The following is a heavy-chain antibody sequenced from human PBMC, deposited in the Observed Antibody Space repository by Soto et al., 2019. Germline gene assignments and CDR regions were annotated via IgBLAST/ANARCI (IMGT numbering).Heavy chain of an antibody. CDR3: ARDRYSYYDFWSGSLPYYYYGMDV. CDR2: IKQDGSEK. D-gene: IGHD3-3*01. J-gene: IGHJ6*02. CDR1: GFIFSTYN. V-gene: IGHV3-7*01. Sequence: GGSLRLSCAASGFIFSTYNMSWVRKAPGKGLEWVANIKQDGSEKYYVDSVKGRFTISRDNAKNSLYLQMNSLRAEDTAVYYCARDRYSYYDFWSGSLPYYYYGMDVWGQGTTVTVSS.